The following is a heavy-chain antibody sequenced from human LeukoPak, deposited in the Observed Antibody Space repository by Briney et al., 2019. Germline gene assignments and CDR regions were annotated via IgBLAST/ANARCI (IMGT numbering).Heavy chain of an antibody. V-gene: IGHV1-18*01. CDR2: ISAYNGNT. D-gene: IGHD3-3*01. J-gene: IGHJ6*03. Sequence: ASVKVSCKASGYTFTSYGISWVRQAPGQGLEWMGWISAYNGNTNYAQKLQGRVTMTTDTSTSTAYMELRSLRSDDTAVYYCATGPLEWLPYYYYYMDVWGKGTTVTVSS. CDR1: GYTFTSYG. CDR3: ATGPLEWLPYYYYYMDV.